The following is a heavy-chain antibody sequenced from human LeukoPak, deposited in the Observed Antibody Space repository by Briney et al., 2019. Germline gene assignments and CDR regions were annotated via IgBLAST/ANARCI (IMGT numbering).Heavy chain of an antibody. CDR3: ARGITMVRGVTRGNWFDL. CDR1: GGSFSGYY. D-gene: IGHD3-10*01. Sequence: SETLSLTCAVYGGSFSGYYWSWIRQPPGKGLEWIGEITHSGSTNYNPSLKSRVTISVDTSKNQFSLKLSSVTAADTAVYYCARGITMVRGVTRGNWFDLWGQGTLVTVSS. V-gene: IGHV4-34*01. J-gene: IGHJ5*02. CDR2: ITHSGST.